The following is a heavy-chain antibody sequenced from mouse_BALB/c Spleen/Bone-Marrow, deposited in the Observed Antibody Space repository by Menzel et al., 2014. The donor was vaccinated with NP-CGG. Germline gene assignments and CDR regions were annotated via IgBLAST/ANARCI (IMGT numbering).Heavy chain of an antibody. CDR1: GFSLTSYG. CDR2: IWSGGST. J-gene: IGHJ4*01. CDR3: ASNWDYAMDY. D-gene: IGHD4-1*01. V-gene: IGHV2-4-1*01. Sequence: VQLQESGPGLVQPSQSLSITCTASGFSLTSYGVHWVRQSPGKGLEWLGVIWSGGSTDYNAAFISRLSISKDNSKSQVFFKMNSLQADDAAIYYCASNWDYAMDYWGQGTSVTVSS.